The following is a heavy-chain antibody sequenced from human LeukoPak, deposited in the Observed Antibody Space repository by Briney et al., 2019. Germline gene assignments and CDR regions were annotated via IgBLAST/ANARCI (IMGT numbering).Heavy chain of an antibody. CDR2: ISNTGGST. CDR3: AKRASGSGTSLYYFDY. CDR1: GFTFSSYA. Sequence: PGGSLRLSCAASGFTFSSYAMSWVRQAPGKGLEWVSVISNTGGSTFYADSVKGRFTISRDNSKNTLYLHMNSLRAEDTAVYYCAKRASGSGTSLYYFDYWGQGTLVTVSS. V-gene: IGHV3-23*01. J-gene: IGHJ4*02. D-gene: IGHD3-10*01.